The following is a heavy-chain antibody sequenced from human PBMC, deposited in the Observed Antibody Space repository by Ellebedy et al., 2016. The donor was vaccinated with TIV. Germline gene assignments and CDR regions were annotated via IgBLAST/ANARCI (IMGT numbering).Heavy chain of an antibody. J-gene: IGHJ3*01. D-gene: IGHD4-23*01. Sequence: GESLKISCVASGFIFSRYYMTWVRQAQGKGLEWVSSITESGGNTYYADSVKGRFTISRDNSKDTLYLQMNSLRAEDTAIYYCARDPVGVGPAFDVWGQGTIVTVSS. CDR2: ITESGGNT. CDR3: ARDPVGVGPAFDV. CDR1: GFIFSRYY. V-gene: IGHV3-23*01.